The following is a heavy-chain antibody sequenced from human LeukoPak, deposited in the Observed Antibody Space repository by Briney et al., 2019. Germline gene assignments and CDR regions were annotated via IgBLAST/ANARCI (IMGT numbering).Heavy chain of an antibody. V-gene: IGHV4-34*01. J-gene: IGHJ4*02. Sequence: KPSETLSLTCAVYGGSFSGYYWSWIRQPPGKGLEWIGEINHSGSTNYNPSLKSRVTISVDTSKNQFSLKLSSVTAADTAVYYCARGRTISSIAARTYYFDYWGQGTLVTVSS. CDR2: INHSGST. CDR3: ARGRTISSIAARTYYFDY. D-gene: IGHD6-6*01. CDR1: GGSFSGYY.